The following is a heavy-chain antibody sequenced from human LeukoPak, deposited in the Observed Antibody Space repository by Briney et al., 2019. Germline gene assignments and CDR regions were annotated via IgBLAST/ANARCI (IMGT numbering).Heavy chain of an antibody. CDR1: GFTFSSYG. CDR3: AKSFGPVIAAAGTGAD. D-gene: IGHD6-13*01. CDR2: ISGSGGST. J-gene: IGHJ4*02. Sequence: PGGSLRLSCAASGFTFSSYGMSWVRQAPGKGLEWVSAISGSGGSTYYVDSVKGRFTISRDNSKNTLYLQMNSLRAEDTAVYYCAKSFGPVIAAAGTGADWGQGTLVTVSS. V-gene: IGHV3-23*01.